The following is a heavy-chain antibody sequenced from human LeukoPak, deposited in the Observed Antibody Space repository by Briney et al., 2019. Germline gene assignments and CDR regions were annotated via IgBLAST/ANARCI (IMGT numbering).Heavy chain of an antibody. CDR2: IYHDGRT. V-gene: IGHV4-61*05. Sequence: PSETLSLTCTVSGGSISSSSYYWGWIRQPPGKGLEWIGEIYHDGRTKYNPSLESRVTISIDNSKNQFSLRLNSATAADTAVYYCARRDDVVLVVGSDYEGYWFFDAWGRGALVIVSS. D-gene: IGHD2-8*02. CDR3: ARRDDVVLVVGSDYEGYWFFDA. CDR1: GGSISSSSYY. J-gene: IGHJ2*01.